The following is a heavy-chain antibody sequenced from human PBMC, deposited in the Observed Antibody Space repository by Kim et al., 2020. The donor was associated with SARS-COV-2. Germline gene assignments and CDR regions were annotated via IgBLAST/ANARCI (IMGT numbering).Heavy chain of an antibody. CDR3: ARHRNVYYGSGPFDY. Sequence: SETLSLTCTVSGGSISSYYWSWIRQPPGKGLEWIGYIYYTGSTNYNPSLYSRVTISVATSKNQFSLKLSSVTAADTAVYYCARHRNVYYGSGPFDYWGQG. D-gene: IGHD3-10*01. CDR1: GGSISSYY. V-gene: IGHV4-59*08. J-gene: IGHJ4*02. CDR2: IYYTGST.